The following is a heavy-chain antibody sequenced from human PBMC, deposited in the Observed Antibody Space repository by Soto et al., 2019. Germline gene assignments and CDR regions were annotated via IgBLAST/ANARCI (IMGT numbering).Heavy chain of an antibody. Sequence: QVQLVQSGAEVKKPGASVRVSCRTSGYTFINYFIQWVRQAPGQGLEWVGIINPSDATTAYAPKFQGRATLSGNTSTRTVYMDLSILRSVDTALFYCTRSIQRRGQSIFLDDDYWGQGNLVNVSS. J-gene: IGHJ4*02. CDR3: TRSIQRRGQSIFLDDDY. CDR2: INPSDATT. V-gene: IGHV1-46*03. D-gene: IGHD3-9*01. CDR1: GYTFINYF.